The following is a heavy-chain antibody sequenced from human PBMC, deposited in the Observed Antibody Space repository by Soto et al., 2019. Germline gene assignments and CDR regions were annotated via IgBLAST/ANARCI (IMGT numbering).Heavy chain of an antibody. Sequence: VQLVQSGAEVKKPGASVKVSCKVSGDTLTELSIHWVRQAPGKGLEWRGRFDPEDDEIVYAQKFQGRVTMTEDTSTDTSFMEVTSLTSEDTAVYYCATDRLGFCDSDNCYRHYFDSWGQGTLVIVPS. CDR1: GDTLTELS. V-gene: IGHV1-24*01. CDR3: ATDRLGFCDSDNCYRHYFDS. D-gene: IGHD2-21*02. J-gene: IGHJ4*02. CDR2: FDPEDDEI.